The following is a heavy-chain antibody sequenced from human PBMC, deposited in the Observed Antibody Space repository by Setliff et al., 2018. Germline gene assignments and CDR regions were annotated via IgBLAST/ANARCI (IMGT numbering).Heavy chain of an antibody. CDR2: TSTTGRYI. D-gene: IGHD3-16*01. J-gene: IGHJ5*02. V-gene: IGHV3-21*04. CDR3: ARDYQGGWFDP. CDR1: GFTFSTYS. Sequence: LRLSCAASGFTFSTYSMNWVRQAPGKGLEWVASTSTTGRYIFYADSVKGRFTVSRDNANNSLYLQMNSLRAEDTAVYYCARDYQGGWFDPWGPGTLVTVSS.